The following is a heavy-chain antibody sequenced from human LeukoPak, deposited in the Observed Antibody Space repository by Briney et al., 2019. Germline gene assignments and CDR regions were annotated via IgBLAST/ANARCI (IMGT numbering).Heavy chain of an antibody. Sequence: GGSLRLSCAASGFTFSSYAMSWVRQAPGKGLEWVSAISGSGGSTYYADSVKGRFTISRDNSKNTLYLQMNSLRAEDTAVYYCAKGHGDYEGECYFDYWGQGTLVTVSS. CDR2: ISGSGGST. CDR1: GFTFSSYA. J-gene: IGHJ4*02. V-gene: IGHV3-23*01. CDR3: AKGHGDYEGECYFDY. D-gene: IGHD4-17*01.